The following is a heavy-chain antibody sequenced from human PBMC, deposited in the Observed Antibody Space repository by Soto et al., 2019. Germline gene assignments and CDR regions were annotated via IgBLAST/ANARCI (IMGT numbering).Heavy chain of an antibody. Sequence: GGSLRLSCSASGFTFSNYAMSWVRQSPGKGLEWVSGVSSTGASPYYAGSVQGRFTISRDNSKNMFYLQMKSLRAEDTAIYYCAKARPSGGYYYVEAFDVWGQGTMVTVSS. CDR1: GFTFSNYA. J-gene: IGHJ3*01. CDR2: VSSTGASP. V-gene: IGHV3-23*01. CDR3: AKARPSGGYYYVEAFDV. D-gene: IGHD3-22*01.